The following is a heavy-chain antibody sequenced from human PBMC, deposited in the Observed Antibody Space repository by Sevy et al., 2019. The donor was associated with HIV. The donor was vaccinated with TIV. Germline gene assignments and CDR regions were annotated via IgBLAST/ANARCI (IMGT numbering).Heavy chain of an antibody. Sequence: GGSLRLSCTASGFTFNNYAMTWVRQAPGKGLEWVSSIRGRNNVTIYAESVKGRFTLSRDISTNTLYLQMNSLRVEDTAVYYCARHTGEPYYFEIWGQGTLVTVSS. CDR1: GFTFNNYA. V-gene: IGHV3-23*01. J-gene: IGHJ4*02. CDR2: IRGRNNVT. D-gene: IGHD3-9*01. CDR3: ARHTGEPYYFEI.